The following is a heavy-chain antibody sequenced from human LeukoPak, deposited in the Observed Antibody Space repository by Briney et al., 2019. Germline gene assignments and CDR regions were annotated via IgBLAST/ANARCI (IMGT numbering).Heavy chain of an antibody. CDR3: ARGIVGNYPWPQKLYYYGMDV. V-gene: IGHV3-48*01. CDR1: GFAFSNYD. J-gene: IGHJ6*02. D-gene: IGHD1-26*01. CDR2: ISSSSRII. Sequence: PGGSLRLSCAASGFAFSNYDMNWVRQAPGKGLEWVSYISSSSRIIYYADSLKGRFTISRDNAKNSLYLQLNSLRADDTAVYYCARGIVGNYPWPQKLYYYGMDVWGQGTTVTVSS.